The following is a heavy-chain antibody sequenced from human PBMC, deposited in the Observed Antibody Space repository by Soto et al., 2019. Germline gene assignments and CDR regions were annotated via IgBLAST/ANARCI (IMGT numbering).Heavy chain of an antibody. J-gene: IGHJ6*02. Sequence: ASVKVSCKASGCSFTGYGISWVRQAPGQGIEKMVWLSAYNGYTNYAQKVQGRVRMTRDTSTSTAYRELRSLRPYDTAVYYCARDPPWYGELYGMDVRG. CDR1: GCSFTGYG. CDR2: LSAYNGYT. CDR3: ARDPPWYGELYGMDV. D-gene: IGHD3-10*01. V-gene: IGHV1-18*01.